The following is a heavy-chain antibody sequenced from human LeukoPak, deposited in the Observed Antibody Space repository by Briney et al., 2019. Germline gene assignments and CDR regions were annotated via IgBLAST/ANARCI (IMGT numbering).Heavy chain of an antibody. D-gene: IGHD6-6*01. V-gene: IGHV3-7*05. CDR3: ARDPYSSTWSYGMDV. CDR1: GFTFSSYW. J-gene: IGHJ6*02. CDR2: IKQDGSEE. Sequence: GGSLRLSCAASGFTFSSYWMSWVRQAPGKGLEWVANIKQDGSEEVYVDSVKGRFTISRDNAKNSLFLQMNTLRAEDTAVYYCARDPYSSTWSYGMDVWGQGTTVIVSS.